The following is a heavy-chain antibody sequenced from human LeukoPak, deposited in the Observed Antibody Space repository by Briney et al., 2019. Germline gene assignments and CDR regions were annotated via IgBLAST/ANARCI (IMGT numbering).Heavy chain of an antibody. CDR2: IAYDGSNK. Sequence: GGSLRLSCAASGFTFSSYAMHWVRQAPGKGLEWVAIIAYDGSNKNYAESVKGRFSISRDNSKNTLYLQMNSLRAEDTAVYHCARVHDYSNYGGFDIWGQGTIVIVSS. D-gene: IGHD4-11*01. CDR3: ARVHDYSNYGGFDI. J-gene: IGHJ3*02. V-gene: IGHV3-30-3*01. CDR1: GFTFSSYA.